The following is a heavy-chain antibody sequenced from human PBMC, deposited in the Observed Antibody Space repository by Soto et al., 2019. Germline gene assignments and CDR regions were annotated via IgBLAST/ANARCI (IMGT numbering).Heavy chain of an antibody. CDR3: ARRGPGTYFDY. J-gene: IGHJ4*02. V-gene: IGHV3-23*01. Sequence: GGSLRLSCAASGFTFSSYAMNWVRQAPGKGLKWVSVISGSGGSTYYADSVKGRFTISRDNSKNTLYLQMNSLRAEDTAVYYCARRGPGTYFDYWGQGTLVTVSS. CDR2: ISGSGGST. CDR1: GFTFSSYA. D-gene: IGHD6-13*01.